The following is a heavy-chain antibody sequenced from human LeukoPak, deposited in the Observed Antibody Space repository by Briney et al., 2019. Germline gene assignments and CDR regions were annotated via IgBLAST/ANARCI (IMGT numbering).Heavy chain of an antibody. J-gene: IGHJ4*02. CDR3: ALVGATSWAPFDY. D-gene: IGHD1-26*01. V-gene: IGHV3-21*01. CDR2: ISSSSSYI. Sequence: GGSLRLSCAASGFTVSRFSMTWVRQAPGKGLEWVSSISSSSSYIYYRDSVKGRFTISRDNAKNSLYLQMHSLRAEDTAVYYCALVGATSWAPFDYWGQGTLVTVSS. CDR1: GFTVSRFS.